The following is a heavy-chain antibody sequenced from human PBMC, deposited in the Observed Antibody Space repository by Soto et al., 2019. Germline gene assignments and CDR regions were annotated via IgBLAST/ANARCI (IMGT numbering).Heavy chain of an antibody. Sequence: SGXSLRLSCEGFGYTLRGYGMIWVRQAPGKGLECVSYISSDETIVNYADSVKGRFTISRDSAKNSLFLQMNSLRDEDTAVYYCVRGGGVGSNWGYYWGQGAQVTXSS. CDR3: VRGGGVGSNWGYY. D-gene: IGHD3-3*01. V-gene: IGHV3-48*02. J-gene: IGHJ4*02. CDR1: GYTLRGYG. CDR2: ISSDETIV.